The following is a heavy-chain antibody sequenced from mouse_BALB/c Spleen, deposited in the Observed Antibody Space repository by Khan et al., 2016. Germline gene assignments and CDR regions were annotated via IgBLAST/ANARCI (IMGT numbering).Heavy chain of an antibody. CDR2: INTYTGEP. V-gene: IGHV9-3-1*01. CDR1: GYTFTNYG. J-gene: IGHJ3*01. CDR3: ARPDYGSSRGFAY. D-gene: IGHD1-1*01. Sequence: QIQLVQSGPELKKPGETVRISCKASGYTFTNYGMNWVKQAPGKGLKWMGWINTYTGEPTYADDFKGRFAFSLATSASTAYLQINNLKNEDTATDFCARPDYGSSRGFAYWGQGTLVTVSA.